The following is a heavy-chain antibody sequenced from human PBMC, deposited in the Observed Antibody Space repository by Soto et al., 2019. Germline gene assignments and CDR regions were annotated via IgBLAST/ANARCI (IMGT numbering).Heavy chain of an antibody. CDR2: IIPIFGTA. J-gene: IGHJ6*02. CDR3: ARASHYYDSSGYYPSYYYYYGMDV. CDR1: GGTFSSYA. Sequence: QVQLVQSGAEVKKPGSSVKVSCTASGGTFSSYAISWVRQAPGQGLEWMGGIIPIFGTANYVQKFQGRVTITADESTSTAYMELSSLRSEDMAVYYCARASHYYDSSGYYPSYYYYYGMDVWGQGTTVTVSS. V-gene: IGHV1-69*01. D-gene: IGHD3-22*01.